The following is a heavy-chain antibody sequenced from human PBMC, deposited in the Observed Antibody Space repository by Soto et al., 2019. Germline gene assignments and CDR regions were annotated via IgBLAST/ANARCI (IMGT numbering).Heavy chain of an antibody. CDR1: GFSLTLGRMA. CDR2: ILSTGET. V-gene: IGHV2-26*01. D-gene: IGHD1-26*01. J-gene: IGHJ4*02. CDR3: ARIDYTGSPLIDY. Sequence: SGPTLVNPTETLTLTCSVSGFSLTLGRMAVTWIRQPPGKALEWLAHILSTGETSYATSLKTRVTISKDISKSQVLLTMTNVDPVDTATYFCARIDYTGSPLIDYWGQGTLVTVFS.